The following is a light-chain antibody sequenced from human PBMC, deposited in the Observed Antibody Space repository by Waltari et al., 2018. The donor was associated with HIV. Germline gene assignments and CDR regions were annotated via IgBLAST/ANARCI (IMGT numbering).Light chain of an antibody. V-gene: IGLV2-14*01. CDR2: EVS. Sequence: QSALTQPASVSGSPGQSITISCTGTSGDVGGYNYVSWYQQPPGKAPKLRIYEVSNRPSGVSNRFAGSKSGNTASLTISGLQAEDEADYYCSSYTSSSTLVFGGGTKLTVL. CDR3: SSYTSSSTLV. J-gene: IGLJ3*02. CDR1: SGDVGGYNY.